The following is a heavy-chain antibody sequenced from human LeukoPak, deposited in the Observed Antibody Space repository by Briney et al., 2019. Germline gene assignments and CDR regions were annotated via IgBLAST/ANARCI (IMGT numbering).Heavy chain of an antibody. Sequence: RLSCAVSAFTFSSYGTHWGSQAPGKGLEWVAVIWYDGSNKYYADSVKGRFTISRDNSKNTLYLQMNSLRVEDTAVYYCARGSPVDYWGQGTLVTVSS. V-gene: IGHV3-33*01. CDR1: AFTFSSYG. J-gene: IGHJ4*02. CDR2: IWYDGSNK. CDR3: ARGSPVDY.